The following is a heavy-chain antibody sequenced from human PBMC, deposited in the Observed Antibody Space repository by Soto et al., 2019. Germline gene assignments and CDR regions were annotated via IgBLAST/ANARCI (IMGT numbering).Heavy chain of an antibody. CDR2: ISSSSSYI. V-gene: IGHV3-21*01. Sequence: EVQLVESGGGLVKPGGSLRLSCAASGFTFSSYSMNWVRQAPGKGLEWVPSISSSSSYIYYADSVKGRFTISRDNAKNSLYLQMNSLRAEDTAVYYCARGTGTTYYYYYCMDVWGKGTTVTVSS. J-gene: IGHJ6*03. CDR1: GFTFSSYS. CDR3: ARGTGTTYYYYYCMDV. D-gene: IGHD1-7*01.